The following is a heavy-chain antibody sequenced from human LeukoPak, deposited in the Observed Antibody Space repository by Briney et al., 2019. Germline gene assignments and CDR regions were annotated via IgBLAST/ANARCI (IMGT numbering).Heavy chain of an antibody. CDR1: GYTFTSYG. D-gene: IGHD3-22*01. V-gene: IGHV1-18*01. Sequence: ASVKLSCKASGYTFTSYGISWVRQAPGQGLEWMGWISAYNGNTNYAQKLQGRVTMTTDTSTSTAYMELRSLRSDDTAVYYCAISYYDSSGYYYGPYFDYWGQGTLVTVSS. J-gene: IGHJ4*02. CDR2: ISAYNGNT. CDR3: AISYYDSSGYYYGPYFDY.